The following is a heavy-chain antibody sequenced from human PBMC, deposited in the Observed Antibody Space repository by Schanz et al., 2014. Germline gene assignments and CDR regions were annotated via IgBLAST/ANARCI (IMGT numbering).Heavy chain of an antibody. D-gene: IGHD1-26*01. CDR3: ARGGSGSHYRLDY. Sequence: EVQLLESGGGLVQPGGSLRLSCAASGFTFSGYSMNWVRQAPGKGLEWISYITGTGTVMYADSVKGRFTISRDNGKNSLSLQMNSLRVEDTGLYFCARGGSGSHYRLDYWGQGTSVTVSS. CDR2: ITGTGTV. CDR1: GFTFSGYS. J-gene: IGHJ4*03. V-gene: IGHV3-48*01.